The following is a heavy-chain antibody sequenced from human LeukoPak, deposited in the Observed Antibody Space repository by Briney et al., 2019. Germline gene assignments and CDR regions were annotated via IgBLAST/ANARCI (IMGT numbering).Heavy chain of an antibody. CDR1: GFTFSSYS. V-gene: IGHV3-21*01. CDR3: VAPSTVPSNWETLEY. CDR2: ISSSSSYI. J-gene: IGHJ4*01. D-gene: IGHD7-27*01. Sequence: GGSLRLSCAASGFTFSSYSMNWVRQAPGKGLEWVSSISSSSSYIYYADSVKGRFTISRDNAKNSLYLQMNSLGPEDTALYYCVAPSTVPSNWETLEYWGHGTLVTVS.